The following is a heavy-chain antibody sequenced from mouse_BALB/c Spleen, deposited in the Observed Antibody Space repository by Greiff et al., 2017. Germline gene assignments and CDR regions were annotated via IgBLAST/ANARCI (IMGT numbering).Heavy chain of an antibody. CDR3: ASRDDYGFAY. J-gene: IGHJ3*01. D-gene: IGHD2-4*01. CDR1: GFAFSSYD. Sequence: VKVVESGGGLVKPGGSLKLSCAASGFAFSSYDMSWVRQTPEKRLEWVAYISSGGGSTYYPDTVKGRFTISRDNAKNTLYLQMSSLKSEDTAMYYCASRDDYGFAYWGQGTLVTVSA. CDR2: ISSGGGST. V-gene: IGHV5-12-1*01.